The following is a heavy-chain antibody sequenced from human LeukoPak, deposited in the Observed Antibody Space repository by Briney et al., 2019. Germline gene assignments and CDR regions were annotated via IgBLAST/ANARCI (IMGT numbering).Heavy chain of an antibody. CDR3: TRGSPLDY. V-gene: IGHV3-30*03. CDR1: GFTFSSYG. J-gene: IGHJ4*02. Sequence: GGSLRLSCAASGFTFSSYGMHWVRQAPGKGLEWVAVISYDGSNKYYADSVKGRFTISRDNAKNTLYLQMNSLRVEDTAIYYCTRGSPLDYWGQGTQVTVSS. CDR2: ISYDGSNK. D-gene: IGHD1-26*01.